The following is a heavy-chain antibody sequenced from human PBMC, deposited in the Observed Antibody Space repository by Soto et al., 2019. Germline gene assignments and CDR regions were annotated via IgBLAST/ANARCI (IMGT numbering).Heavy chain of an antibody. CDR1: GGSISMGDYY. Sequence: QVQLQESGPGLVKPSQTMSLTCTVSGGSISMGDYYWSWIRQTPGKALEWIGYLYSSGTTHNHPSLKCRVTMSVDTSKSQFSLKLSSVTAADTAVYYCARAAGRAGYSDFDRWGQGTLVTFAS. CDR2: LYSSGTT. CDR3: ARAAGRAGYSDFDR. V-gene: IGHV4-30-4*01. D-gene: IGHD2-15*01. J-gene: IGHJ4*02.